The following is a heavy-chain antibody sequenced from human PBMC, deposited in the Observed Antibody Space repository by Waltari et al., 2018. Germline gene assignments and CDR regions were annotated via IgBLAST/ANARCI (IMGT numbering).Heavy chain of an antibody. CDR2: VSGDSGYI. Sequence: EVQLVESGGGLVQPGGSLRLSCAAYGMTFTPYSMNWVRQAPGKGLEWISYVSGDSGYIYYADSVRGRFTISRDNAQNSMYLQMNNLRADDTAVYYCAGIRRGFWFFDLWGRGTLVTVSS. CDR1: GMTFTPYS. CDR3: AGIRRGFWFFDL. J-gene: IGHJ2*01. D-gene: IGHD3-10*01. V-gene: IGHV3-48*04.